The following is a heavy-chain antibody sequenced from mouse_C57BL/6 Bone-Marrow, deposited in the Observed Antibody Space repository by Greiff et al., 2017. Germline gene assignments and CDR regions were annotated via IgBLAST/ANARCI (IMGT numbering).Heavy chain of an antibody. D-gene: IGHD1-1*01. J-gene: IGHJ3*01. V-gene: IGHV1-81*01. CDR2: IYPRSGNT. CDR1: GYTFTSYG. Sequence: QVQLQQSGAELARPGASVKLSCKASGYTFTSYGISWVKQRPGQGLEWIGEIYPRSGNTYYNEKFKGKAPLTADKSSSTAYMELCSLTSEDSAVYFVASPGIYYYGSSPAYWGQGTLVTVSA. CDR3: ASPGIYYYGSSPAY.